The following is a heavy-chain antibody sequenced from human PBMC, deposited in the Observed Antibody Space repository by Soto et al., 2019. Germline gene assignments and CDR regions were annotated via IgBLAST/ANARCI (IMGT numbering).Heavy chain of an antibody. CDR3: ARDLSSGWAVCDY. D-gene: IGHD6-19*01. J-gene: IGHJ4*02. CDR2: ISSSSSYI. V-gene: IGHV3-21*01. Sequence: GGSLRLSCAASGFTFSSYSMNWVRQAPGKGLEWVSFISSSSSYIYYADSMKGRFTISRDNAKNSLYLQMNSLRAEDTAVYYCARDLSSGWAVCDYWGQGTLVTVSS. CDR1: GFTFSSYS.